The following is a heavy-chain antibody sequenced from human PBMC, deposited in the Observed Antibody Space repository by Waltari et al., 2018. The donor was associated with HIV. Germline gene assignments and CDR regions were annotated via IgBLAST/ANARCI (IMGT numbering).Heavy chain of an antibody. J-gene: IGHJ4*02. V-gene: IGHV3-48*02. CDR3: VRDESVSGYYPNEVGNFHL. CDR2: ISVTSTTI. CDR1: GFSFSDYT. D-gene: IGHD3-22*01. Sequence: EVQLVESGGGLVQPGGSLRLSCATSGFSFSDYTINWACQAPGKGLEWISYISVTSTTIFYAASVKGRFTISRDNAKNSLYVQMNYLRDEDTAVYYCVRDESVSGYYPNEVGNFHLWGQGTLVTVSS.